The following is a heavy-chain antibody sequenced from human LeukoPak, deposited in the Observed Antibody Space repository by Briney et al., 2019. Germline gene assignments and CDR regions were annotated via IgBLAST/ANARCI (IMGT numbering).Heavy chain of an antibody. CDR3: AKRAAVTAMRYFDS. V-gene: IGHV3-23*01. CDR1: GFRFRNYA. Sequence: GGSLRLSCAASGFRFRNYAMNWVRQVPGKGLEWVSGIGGDTNSSNYAESVKGRFTIFRDNSRNTLYVQMNSLRAEDTAIYYGAKRAAVTAMRYFDSWGQGTLVTVSS. J-gene: IGHJ4*02. D-gene: IGHD2-21*02. CDR2: IGGDTNSS.